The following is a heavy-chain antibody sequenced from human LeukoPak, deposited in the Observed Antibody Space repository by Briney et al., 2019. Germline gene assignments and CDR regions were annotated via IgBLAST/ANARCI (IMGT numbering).Heavy chain of an antibody. J-gene: IGHJ3*01. CDR3: ARTVTTSGRLKAFDF. Sequence: PGGFLRLSCAASGFTFSVFYMSWIRQAPGKGLEWVSYIVSSGETMYYADSVKGRFTISRDNAKNSLYLQMNSLRAEDTAVYYCARTVTTSGRLKAFDFWGQGTMVTVSS. CDR2: IVSSGETM. D-gene: IGHD4-11*01. CDR1: GFTFSVFY. V-gene: IGHV3-11*01.